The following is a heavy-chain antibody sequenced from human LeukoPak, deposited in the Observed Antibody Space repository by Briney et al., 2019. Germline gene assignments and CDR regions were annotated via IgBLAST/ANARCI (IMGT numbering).Heavy chain of an antibody. D-gene: IGHD6-19*01. CDR3: VRDDRGIAVGSRDH. CDR1: GFSFSNHW. CDR2: INPDGTEK. Sequence: PGGSLRLSCAASGFSFSNHWMIWARQAPGKGLEWVATINPDGTEKRYVDSVKGRFTISRDNGKNSLYLQMSSLRAEDTAVYYCVRDDRGIAVGSRDHGAQGTLVTVSS. V-gene: IGHV3-7*03. J-gene: IGHJ4*02.